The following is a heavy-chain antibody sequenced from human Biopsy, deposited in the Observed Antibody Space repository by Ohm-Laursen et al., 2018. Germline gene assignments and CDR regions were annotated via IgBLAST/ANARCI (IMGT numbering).Heavy chain of an antibody. V-gene: IGHV1-2*02. Sequence: ASVKVSCKASEYTVTDYYVHWVRQAPGQGFEWIGWINPKSGVANHAQNFQGRVSMTRDTSISTVYLELSGLRSDDTAVYYCARDMTVTARPYYYSGVDVWGPGTRVSVSS. CDR3: ARDMTVTARPYYYSGVDV. CDR1: EYTVTDYY. CDR2: INPKSGVA. D-gene: IGHD4-17*01. J-gene: IGHJ6*02.